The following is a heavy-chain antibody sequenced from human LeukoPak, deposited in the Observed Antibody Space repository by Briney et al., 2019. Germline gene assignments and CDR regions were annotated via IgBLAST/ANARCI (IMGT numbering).Heavy chain of an antibody. CDR2: IYTSGST. Sequence: SETLSLTCTVSGGSISSYYWSWIRQPAGKGLEWIGRIYTSGSTNYNPSLKSRVTVSVDTSKNQFSLKLSSVTAADTAVYYCAREGVDTAMVTPTYFDYWGQGTLVTVSS. CDR1: GGSISSYY. D-gene: IGHD5-18*01. V-gene: IGHV4-4*07. CDR3: AREGVDTAMVTPTYFDY. J-gene: IGHJ4*02.